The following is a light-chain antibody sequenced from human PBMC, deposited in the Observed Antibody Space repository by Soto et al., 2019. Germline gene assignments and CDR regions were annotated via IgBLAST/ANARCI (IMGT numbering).Light chain of an antibody. CDR1: QSVSSSY. CDR3: QQYGSSSWT. Sequence: EIVLTQSPGTLSLSPGEIATLSCRASQSVSSSYLAWYQQKPGQAPRLLIYGASNRATGIPDRFSGSGSGTDFTLTISRLEPEDFAVYYCQQYGSSSWTFGQGTKVDIK. V-gene: IGKV3-20*01. CDR2: GAS. J-gene: IGKJ1*01.